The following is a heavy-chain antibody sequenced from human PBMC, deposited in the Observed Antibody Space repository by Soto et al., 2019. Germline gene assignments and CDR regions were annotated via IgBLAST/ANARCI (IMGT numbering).Heavy chain of an antibody. V-gene: IGHV4-59*01. Sequence: PSETLSLTCTVSGGSISNYYWSWIRQPPGKGLEWIGYIYYIGSTHYNPSLKSRVTISVDTSKNQFSLRLSSVTAADTAVYYCERDAYSGSWLDYWGQGTLVTVSS. CDR2: IYYIGST. J-gene: IGHJ4*02. CDR3: ERDAYSGSWLDY. D-gene: IGHD5-12*01. CDR1: GGSISNYY.